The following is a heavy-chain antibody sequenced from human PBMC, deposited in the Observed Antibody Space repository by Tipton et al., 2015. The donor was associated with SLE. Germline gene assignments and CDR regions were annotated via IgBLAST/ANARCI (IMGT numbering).Heavy chain of an antibody. Sequence: TLSLTCIVSGGSITSGSYYWTWIRQPAGEGLEWIGHIYTSGSTNYNPPPKSRVTISVDTSKNQFSLNLTSVTAADTAVYYCAREIDPAAGYEFTWFDPWGQGTLVTVSS. CDR3: AREIDPAAGYEFTWFDP. D-gene: IGHD6-13*01. J-gene: IGHJ5*02. V-gene: IGHV4-61*09. CDR1: GGSITSGSYY. CDR2: IYTSGST.